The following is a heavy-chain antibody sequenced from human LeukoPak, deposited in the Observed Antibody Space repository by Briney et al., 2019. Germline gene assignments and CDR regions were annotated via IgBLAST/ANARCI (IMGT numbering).Heavy chain of an antibody. Sequence: SETLSLTCTVSGGSISSYYWSWIRQPPGKGLEWIGYIYYSGSTNYNPSLKSRVTISVDTSKNQFSLKLSSVTAADTAVYHCARHVHSYGPLNFDYWGQGTLVTVSS. CDR2: IYYSGST. V-gene: IGHV4-59*08. J-gene: IGHJ4*02. CDR1: GGSISSYY. D-gene: IGHD5-18*01. CDR3: ARHVHSYGPLNFDY.